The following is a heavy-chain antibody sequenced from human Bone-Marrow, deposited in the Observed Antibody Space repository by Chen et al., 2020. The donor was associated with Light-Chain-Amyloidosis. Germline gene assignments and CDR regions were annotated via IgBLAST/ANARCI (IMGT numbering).Heavy chain of an antibody. Sequence: QVQLVQSGAEVKKPGASVKVSCKASGYIFTSFGISWVRQAPGQGLEWTGRISAHNGKTNSAQKFQGRVSLTTDTSTSTGYMELRSLRFDDTAVYYCARAGRERATKDNVFDIWGQGTMVIVSS. V-gene: IGHV1-18*01. CDR1: GYIFTSFG. CDR2: ISAHNGKT. J-gene: IGHJ3*02. D-gene: IGHD3-10*01. CDR3: ARAGRERATKDNVFDI.